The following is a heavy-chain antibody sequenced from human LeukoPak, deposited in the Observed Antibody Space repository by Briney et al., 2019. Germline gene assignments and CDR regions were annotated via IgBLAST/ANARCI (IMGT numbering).Heavy chain of an antibody. Sequence: GGSLRLSCAASGFTVSNNYMSWVRQAPGKGLEWVSITYSDSSTNYADSVKGRCTISRDTSQNTLSLQMNSLRAEDTAVYYCVRKNRDFNAAFDIWGQGTVVTVSS. CDR2: TYSDSST. V-gene: IGHV3-53*01. D-gene: IGHD2-21*02. CDR3: VRKNRDFNAAFDI. J-gene: IGHJ3*02. CDR1: GFTVSNNY.